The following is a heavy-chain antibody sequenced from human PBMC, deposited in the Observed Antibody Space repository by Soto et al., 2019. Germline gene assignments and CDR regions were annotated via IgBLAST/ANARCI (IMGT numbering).Heavy chain of an antibody. CDR3: ERDGLAAVLDYYYMDF. D-gene: IGHD2-8*02. V-gene: IGHV3-66*01. J-gene: IGHJ6*03. CDR1: GFTFSSNY. CDR2: IYSGGST. Sequence: GGSLRLSCAASGFTFSSNYMSWVRQAPGKGLEWVSVIYSGGSTYYADSVKGRVTISRDNYKNTLYLQMNSLSAEDTAVYYCERDGLAAVLDYYYMDFWGKGTTVTVSS.